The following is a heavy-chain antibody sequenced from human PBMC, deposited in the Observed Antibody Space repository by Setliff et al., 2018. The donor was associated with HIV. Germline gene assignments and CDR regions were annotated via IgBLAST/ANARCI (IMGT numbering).Heavy chain of an antibody. V-gene: IGHV4-39*01. CDR2: FYYSGST. CDR1: GGSISSGPYY. J-gene: IGHJ5*02. Sequence: SETLSLTCSVSGGSISSGPYYWGWIRQPPGKGLEWIVSFYYSGSTYYNPSLKSRITISVDRSKNLFSLKLISVTAADQGVYYCARVPVAGANWFDPWGLGTLVTVSS. CDR3: ARVPVAGANWFDP. D-gene: IGHD2-21*01.